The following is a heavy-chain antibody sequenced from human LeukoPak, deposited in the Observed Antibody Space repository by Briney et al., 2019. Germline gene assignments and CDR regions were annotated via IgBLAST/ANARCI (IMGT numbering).Heavy chain of an antibody. J-gene: IGHJ4*02. Sequence: GRSLRLSCAASGFTFSSYAMHWVRQAPGKGLEWVSAISGSGGSTYYADSVKGRFTISRDNSKNTLYLQMNSLRAEDTAVYYCAKVALLGYCSSTSCYPQFDYWGQGTLVTVSS. CDR3: AKVALLGYCSSTSCYPQFDY. CDR1: GFTFSSYA. CDR2: ISGSGGST. V-gene: IGHV3-23*01. D-gene: IGHD2-2*01.